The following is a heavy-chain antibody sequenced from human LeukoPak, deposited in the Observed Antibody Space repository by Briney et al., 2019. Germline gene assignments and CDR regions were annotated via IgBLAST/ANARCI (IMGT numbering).Heavy chain of an antibody. CDR3: ARVRASGSYYLLDY. D-gene: IGHD3-10*01. V-gene: IGHV1-8*03. Sequence: ASVKVSCKASGYTFTDYAVTWVRQATGQGLEWMGWMNPNSGNTGYAQKFQGRVTITRNTSISTAYMELSSLRSEDTAVYYCARVRASGSYYLLDYWGQGTLVTVSS. CDR1: GYTFTDYA. J-gene: IGHJ4*02. CDR2: MNPNSGNT.